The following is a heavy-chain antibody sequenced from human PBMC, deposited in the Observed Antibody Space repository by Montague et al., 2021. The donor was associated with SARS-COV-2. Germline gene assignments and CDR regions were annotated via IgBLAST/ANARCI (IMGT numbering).Heavy chain of an antibody. CDR1: GFTYSSYA. J-gene: IGHJ5*02. Sequence: LRLSCAASGFTYSSYAMTWVRQAPGKGLEWIGHIYYSGGTKYNPSLQSRVTISVDTSKKQFSLMLSSVTAADTAMYYCARDRYFDWSRAFDPWGQGTLVTVSS. D-gene: IGHD3-9*01. CDR3: ARDRYFDWSRAFDP. V-gene: IGHV4-59*01. CDR2: IYYSGGT.